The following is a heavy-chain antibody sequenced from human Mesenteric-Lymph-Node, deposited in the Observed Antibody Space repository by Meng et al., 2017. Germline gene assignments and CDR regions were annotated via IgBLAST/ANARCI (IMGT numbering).Heavy chain of an antibody. CDR2: IYYSGST. CDR3: ARRPTIFDY. CDR1: GGSFSGYY. V-gene: IGHV4-34*11. J-gene: IGHJ4*02. D-gene: IGHD4/OR15-4a*01. Sequence: QVQLQQWGAGLLKPSETLSLTCAVYGGSFSGYYWSWIRQPPGKGLEWIGYIYYSGSTNYNPSLKSRVTISVDTSKNQFSLKLSSVTAADTAVYYCARRPTIFDYWGQGTLVTVSS.